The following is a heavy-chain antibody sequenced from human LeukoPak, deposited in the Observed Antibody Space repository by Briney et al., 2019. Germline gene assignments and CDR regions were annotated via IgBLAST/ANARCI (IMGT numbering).Heavy chain of an antibody. J-gene: IGHJ3*02. CDR3: ARGHCSSTSCYSDGAFDI. Sequence: ASVKVSCKAAGYTFTGYYMHWVRQAPGQGLEWMGWINPNSGGTNYAQKFQGRVTMTRDTSISTAYMELSRLRSDDTAVYYCARGHCSSTSCYSDGAFDIWGQGTMVTVSS. CDR1: GYTFTGYY. V-gene: IGHV1-2*02. CDR2: INPNSGGT. D-gene: IGHD2-2*02.